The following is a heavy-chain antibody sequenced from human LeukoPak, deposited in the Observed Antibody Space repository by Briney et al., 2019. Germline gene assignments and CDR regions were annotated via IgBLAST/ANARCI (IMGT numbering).Heavy chain of an antibody. D-gene: IGHD2-2*01. CDR3: ARRSGVPAGFSFDY. CDR1: GGSISSYY. J-gene: IGHJ4*02. CDR2: IYYSGST. Sequence: SETLSLTCTVSGGSISSYYWSWIRQPPGKGLEWIGYIYYSGSTNYNPSLKSRVTISVDTSKSQFSLKLSSVTAADTAVYYCARRSGVPAGFSFDYWGQGTLVTVSS. V-gene: IGHV4-59*01.